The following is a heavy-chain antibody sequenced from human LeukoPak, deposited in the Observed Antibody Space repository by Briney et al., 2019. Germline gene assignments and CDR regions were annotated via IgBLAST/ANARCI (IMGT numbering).Heavy chain of an antibody. J-gene: IGHJ4*02. CDR2: IYYSGST. Sequence: SETLSLTCTVSGGSISSGGYYWSWIRQHPGKGLEWIGYIYYSGSTYYNPSLKSRVTISVDKSKNQFSLKLSSVTAADTAVYYCARAHHGDYRFDYWGQGTLVTVSS. V-gene: IGHV4-31*03. CDR1: GGSISSGGYY. CDR3: ARAHHGDYRFDY. D-gene: IGHD4-17*01.